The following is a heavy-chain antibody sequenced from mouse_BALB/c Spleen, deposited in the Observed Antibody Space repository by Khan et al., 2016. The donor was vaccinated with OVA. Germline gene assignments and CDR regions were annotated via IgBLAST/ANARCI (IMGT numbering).Heavy chain of an antibody. CDR2: INTHSGVP. D-gene: IGHD2-2*01. CDR1: GYTFTTAG. Sequence: QIQLVQSGPELKKPGETVRISCKASGYTFTTAGMQWVQKMPGKGLKWIGWINTHSGVPKYAEDFKGRFAFSLETSASTAYLQITNLKNEETATYFCASGYGYGWYFDVWGAGTTVTVSS. CDR3: ASGYGYGWYFDV. J-gene: IGHJ1*01. V-gene: IGHV9-4*02.